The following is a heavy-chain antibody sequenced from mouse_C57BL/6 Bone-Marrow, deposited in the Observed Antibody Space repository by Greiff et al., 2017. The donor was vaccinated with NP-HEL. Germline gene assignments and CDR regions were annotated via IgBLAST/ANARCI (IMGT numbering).Heavy chain of an antibody. Sequence: VKLVESGAELVKPGASVKISCKASGYAFSSYWMNWVKQRPGKGLEWIGQIYPGDGDTNYNGKFKGKATLTADKSSSTAYMQLSSLTSEDSAVYFCANGNYWYFDVWGTGTTVTVSS. D-gene: IGHD2-1*01. CDR2: IYPGDGDT. V-gene: IGHV1-80*01. CDR3: ANGNYWYFDV. CDR1: GYAFSSYW. J-gene: IGHJ1*03.